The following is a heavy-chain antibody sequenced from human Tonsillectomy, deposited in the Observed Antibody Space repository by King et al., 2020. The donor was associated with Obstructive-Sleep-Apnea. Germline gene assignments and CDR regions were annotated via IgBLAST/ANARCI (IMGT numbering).Heavy chain of an antibody. D-gene: IGHD3-3*02. CDR2: ISSSGSSM. V-gene: IGHV3-11*01. CDR1: GFTFSDYY. CDR3: ARDPVSMASLDY. Sequence: VQLVESGGGLVKPGGSLRLSCVGYGFTFSDYYMTWIRQAPGKGLEWVSYISSSGSSMYYGDSVKGRFTISRDNAKNSLYLQMNSLTADETAVYYCARDPVSMASLDYWGQGTLVTVSS. J-gene: IGHJ4*02.